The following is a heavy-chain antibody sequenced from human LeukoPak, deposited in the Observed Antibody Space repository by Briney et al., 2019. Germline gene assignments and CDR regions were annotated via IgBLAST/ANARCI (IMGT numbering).Heavy chain of an antibody. V-gene: IGHV1-69*01. J-gene: IGHJ4*02. CDR1: GGTFSSYA. D-gene: IGHD3-22*01. CDR2: IIPIFGTA. CDR3: ASTYYDSSGYYNEGTLDY. Sequence: SVKVSCKASGGTFSSYAISWVRQAPGQGLEWMGGIIPIFGTANYAQKFQGRVTITADESTSTAYMELSSLRSEDTAVYYCASTYYDSSGYYNEGTLDYWGQGILVTVSS.